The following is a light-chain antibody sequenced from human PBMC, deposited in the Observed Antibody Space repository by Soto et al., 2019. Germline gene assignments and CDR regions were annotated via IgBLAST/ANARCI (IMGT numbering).Light chain of an antibody. V-gene: IGKV3-20*01. J-gene: IGKJ1*01. Sequence: EIVLTQSPGTLSLSPGERATLSCRASQSVSSSNLAWYQQKPGQAPRLLIYGASSRATSIPARFSGSGSGTDLTLTISRLESEDFAVYCWQQYGSTPRTFGQGTKVVIK. CDR2: GAS. CDR3: QQYGSTPRT. CDR1: QSVSSSN.